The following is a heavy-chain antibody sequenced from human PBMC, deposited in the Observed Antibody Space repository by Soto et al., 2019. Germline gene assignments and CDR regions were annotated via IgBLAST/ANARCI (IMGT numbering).Heavy chain of an antibody. V-gene: IGHV3-21*06. J-gene: IGHJ4*02. CDR1: GFTFTRYS. Sequence: GGSLRLSCAASGFTFTRYSMNWVRQAPGKGLEWVSSISSTTNYIYYGDSMKGRFTISRDNAKNSLYPEMNSLRAEDTAVYYCARESEDLTSNFDYWGQGTLVTVSS. CDR3: ARESEDLTSNFDY. CDR2: ISSTTNYI.